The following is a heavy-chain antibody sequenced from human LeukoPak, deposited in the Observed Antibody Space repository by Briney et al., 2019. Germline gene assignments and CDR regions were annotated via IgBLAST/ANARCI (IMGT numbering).Heavy chain of an antibody. CDR2: INHSGST. CDR3: AREPGTGYSYGSFDY. CDR1: GGSFSGYY. Sequence: SETLSLTCAVYGGSFSGYYWSWIRQPPGKGLEWIGEINHSGSTNYNPSLKSRVTISVDTSKNQFSLKLSSVTAADTAVYYCAREPGTGYSYGSFDYWGQGTLVTVSS. V-gene: IGHV4-34*01. J-gene: IGHJ4*02. D-gene: IGHD5-18*01.